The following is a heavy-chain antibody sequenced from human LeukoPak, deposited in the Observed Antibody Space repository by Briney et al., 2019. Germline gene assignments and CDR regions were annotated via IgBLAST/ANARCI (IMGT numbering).Heavy chain of an antibody. CDR1: GVSISCSNSY. Sequence: PSETLSLTCTVSGVSISCSNSYWGWIRQPPGKGLEWIGEINHSGSTNYNPSLKSRVTISVDTSKNQFSLKLSSVTAADTAVYYCARHVTSPLIRYFDWLLKDGTYYFDYWGQGTLVTVSS. CDR3: ARHVTSPLIRYFDWLLKDGTYYFDY. V-gene: IGHV4-39*01. CDR2: INHSGST. J-gene: IGHJ4*02. D-gene: IGHD3-9*01.